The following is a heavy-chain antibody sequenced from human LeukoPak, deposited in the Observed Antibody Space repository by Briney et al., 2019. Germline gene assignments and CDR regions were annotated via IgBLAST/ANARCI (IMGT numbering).Heavy chain of an antibody. CDR1: GVSISSSSYY. D-gene: IGHD6-13*01. V-gene: IGHV4-39*07. CDR3: ARGAIAAAGTEDY. Sequence: KPSETLSLTCTVSGVSISSSSYYWGWIRQPPGKGLEWIGTIYYSGSTYYNPSLKSRISISVDTSENQFSLKLSSVTAADTAVYYCARGAIAAAGTEDYWGQGTLVTVSS. CDR2: IYYSGST. J-gene: IGHJ4*02.